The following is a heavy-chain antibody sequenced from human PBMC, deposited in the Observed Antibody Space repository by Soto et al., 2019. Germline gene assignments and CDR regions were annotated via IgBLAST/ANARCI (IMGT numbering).Heavy chain of an antibody. Sequence: QVHLVQSGAEVKKPGASVKVSCKASGYTFTDYYIHWVRQAPGQGLEWMGWINPDSGGTNYARKFQGRVTMTRDTSIITAYLELTRLRYDDTAVYYCARRFLETRDWFDPWGQGTLVTVSS. CDR1: GYTFTDYY. CDR3: ARRFLETRDWFDP. V-gene: IGHV1-2*02. J-gene: IGHJ5*02. D-gene: IGHD3-3*01. CDR2: INPDSGGT.